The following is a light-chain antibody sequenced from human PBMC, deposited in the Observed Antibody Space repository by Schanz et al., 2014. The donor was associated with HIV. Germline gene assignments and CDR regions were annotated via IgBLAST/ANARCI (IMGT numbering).Light chain of an antibody. CDR1: QSVLYSSNNKNY. Sequence: DIVMTQSPDSLAVSLGERATINCKSSQSVLYSSNNKNYLAWYQQKPGQPPKLLIYWASTRESGVPDRFTGSGSVTDFTLTISSLQAEDAAVYYCQQYYTTPQAFGQGTKVQIK. J-gene: IGKJ1*01. CDR2: WAS. CDR3: QQYYTTPQA. V-gene: IGKV4-1*01.